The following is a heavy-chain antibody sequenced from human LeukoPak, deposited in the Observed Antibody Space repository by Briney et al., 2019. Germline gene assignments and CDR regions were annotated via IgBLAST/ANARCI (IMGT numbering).Heavy chain of an antibody. Sequence: GGSLRLSCSASGFTFSSYAMHWVRQAPGKGLEYVSAISSNGGSTYYADSVKGRFTISRDSSKNTLYLQMSSLRAEDTAVYYCVKTGYSSSWWDDNFDYWGQGTLVTVSS. CDR2: ISSNGGST. CDR3: VKTGYSSSWWDDNFDY. CDR1: GFTFSSYA. D-gene: IGHD6-13*01. J-gene: IGHJ4*02. V-gene: IGHV3-64D*06.